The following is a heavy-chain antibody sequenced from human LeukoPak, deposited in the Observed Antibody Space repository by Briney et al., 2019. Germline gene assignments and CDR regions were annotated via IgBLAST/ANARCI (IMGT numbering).Heavy chain of an antibody. CDR2: ISGSGGST. V-gene: IGHV3-23*01. CDR1: GFTFSSYA. D-gene: IGHD6-19*01. Sequence: GGSLRLSCAASGFTFSSYAMSWVRQAPGKGLEWVSAISGSGGSTYYADSVKGRFTISRDNSKNTLYLQMNSLRAEDTAVYYCAKVTGYSSGWYDFHFDYWGQGTLVTVSS. J-gene: IGHJ4*02. CDR3: AKVTGYSSGWYDFHFDY.